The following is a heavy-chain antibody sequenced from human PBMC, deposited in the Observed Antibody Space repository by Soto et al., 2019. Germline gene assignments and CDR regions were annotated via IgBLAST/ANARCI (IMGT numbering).Heavy chain of an antibody. D-gene: IGHD2-21*02. Sequence: SETLSLTGTVSGGSISSYYWSWIRQPPGKGLEWIGYIYYSGNTNYNPSRKSRGTISGDTFKNQLCLKLSSVTAAAPAVSYCAREVPLGGNSDGFDIWGQGTMVTVSS. J-gene: IGHJ3*02. CDR1: GGSISSYY. V-gene: IGHV4-59*01. CDR2: IYYSGNT. CDR3: AREVPLGGNSDGFDI.